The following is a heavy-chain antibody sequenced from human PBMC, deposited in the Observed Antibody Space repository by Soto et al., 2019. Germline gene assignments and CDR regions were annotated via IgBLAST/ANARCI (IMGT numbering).Heavy chain of an antibody. D-gene: IGHD6-19*01. J-gene: IGHJ4*02. CDR1: GFTFSSYG. CDR2: ISYDGSNK. V-gene: IGHV3-30*18. CDR3: AKIVVAVAGSIDY. Sequence: QVQLVESGGGVVQPGRSLRLSCAASGFTFSSYGMHWVRQAPGKGLEWVAVISYDGSNKYYADSVKGRFTISRDNSKNTLYLQMNSLRAEDTAAYYCAKIVVAVAGSIDYWGQGTLVTVSS.